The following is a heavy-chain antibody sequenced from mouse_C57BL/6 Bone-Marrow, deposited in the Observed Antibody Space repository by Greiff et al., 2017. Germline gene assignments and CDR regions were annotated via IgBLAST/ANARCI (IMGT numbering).Heavy chain of an antibody. CDR3: ARLESEGSGGDWYFDA. V-gene: IGHV1-85*01. D-gene: IGHD1-3*01. Sequence: VKVVESGPELVKPGASVKLSCKASGYTFTSYDINWVKQRPGQGLEWIGWIYPRDGSTKYNEKFKGKATLTVDTSSSTAYMELHSLTSEDSAVYFWARLESEGSGGDWYFDAGGTGTTVTVSS. J-gene: IGHJ1*03. CDR2: IYPRDGST. CDR1: GYTFTSYD.